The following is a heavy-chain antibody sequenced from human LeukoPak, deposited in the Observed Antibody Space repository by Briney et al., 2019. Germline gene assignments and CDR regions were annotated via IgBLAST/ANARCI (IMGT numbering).Heavy chain of an antibody. Sequence: SETLSLTCSVSGDSIGNYYWAWIRQPPGKRLEWIGNTNYSGITDYNPSLKSRGTISIDASENQLSLRLSSVTAADTAVYYCAKTIRKYYFDSSGYLFQQWSQGTLVTVTS. V-gene: IGHV4-59*08. CDR1: GDSIGNYY. D-gene: IGHD3-22*01. CDR3: AKTIRKYYFDSSGYLFQQ. J-gene: IGHJ1*01. CDR2: TNYSGIT.